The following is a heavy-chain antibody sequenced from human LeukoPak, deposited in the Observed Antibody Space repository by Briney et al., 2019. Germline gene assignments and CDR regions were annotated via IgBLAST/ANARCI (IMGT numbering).Heavy chain of an antibody. V-gene: IGHV4-59*11. CDR3: AREEGATQDAN. J-gene: IGHJ4*02. CDR2: VYHTGGT. D-gene: IGHD1-26*01. Sequence: SETLSLTCTVSGGSISSHYWSWIRQPPGKGLEWIGSVYHTGGTYYNPSLKSRVTISVDTSRNQFSLRLSSVTAADTAVYYCAREEGATQDANWGQGTLVLVSS. CDR1: GGSISSHY.